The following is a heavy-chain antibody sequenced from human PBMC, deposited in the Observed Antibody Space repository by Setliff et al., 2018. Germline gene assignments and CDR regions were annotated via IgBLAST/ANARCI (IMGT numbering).Heavy chain of an antibody. D-gene: IGHD3-22*01. CDR3: AADLGYYWAFDI. V-gene: IGHV1-58*02. J-gene: IGHJ3*02. CDR2: IVVGSGNT. Sequence: SVKVSCKASGYTFTSYAMHWVRQAPGQRLEWIGWIVVGSGNTNYAQKFQERVTITRDMSTSTAYMELSSLRSEDTAVYYCAADLGYYWAFDIWGQGTMVTV. CDR1: GYTFTSYA.